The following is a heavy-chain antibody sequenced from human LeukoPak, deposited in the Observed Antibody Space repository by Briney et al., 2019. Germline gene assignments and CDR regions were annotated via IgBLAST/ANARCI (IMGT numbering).Heavy chain of an antibody. CDR1: GFTFSSYE. Sequence: GGSLRLSCVAPGFTFSSYEMNWVRQAPGKGLEWLSYIGSSDSTTHYAGSVKGRFTISRDNAKNSLYLQMNSLRVEDTAVYYCARDGTPNYSSGWVYMDVWGEGTTVTISS. CDR2: IGSSDSTT. V-gene: IGHV3-48*03. CDR3: ARDGTPNYSSGWVYMDV. D-gene: IGHD6-25*01. J-gene: IGHJ6*03.